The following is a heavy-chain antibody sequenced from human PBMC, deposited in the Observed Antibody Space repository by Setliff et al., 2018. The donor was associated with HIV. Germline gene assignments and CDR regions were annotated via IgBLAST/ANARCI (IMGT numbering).Heavy chain of an antibody. Sequence: GASVKVSCKASGYAFTGYYVHWVRQAPGQGLEWMGWINPNDGGANYAPRFQGRVTMTSNTSITAASMELSSLRSDDTAVYYCALSSTTTRPYNWFDPWGQGTLVTV. D-gene: IGHD1-1*01. CDR1: GYAFTGYY. J-gene: IGHJ5*02. V-gene: IGHV1-2*02. CDR2: INPNDGGA. CDR3: ALSSTTTRPYNWFDP.